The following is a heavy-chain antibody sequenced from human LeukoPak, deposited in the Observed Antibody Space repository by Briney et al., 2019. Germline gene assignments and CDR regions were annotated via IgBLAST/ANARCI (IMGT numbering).Heavy chain of an antibody. V-gene: IGHV1-58*01. CDR2: IVVGSGNT. D-gene: IGHD1-26*01. CDR1: GFTFTSSA. Sequence: ASVTVSCKASGFTFTSSAVQWVRQARGQRLEWIGWIVVGSGNTNYAQKFQERVTITRDMSTSTAYMELSSLRSEDTAVYYCAAAKPQSGSYFNAFDIWGQGTMVTVSS. J-gene: IGHJ3*02. CDR3: AAAKPQSGSYFNAFDI.